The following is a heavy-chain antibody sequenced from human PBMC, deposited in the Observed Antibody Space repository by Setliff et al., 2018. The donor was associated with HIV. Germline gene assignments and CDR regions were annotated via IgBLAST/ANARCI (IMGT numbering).Heavy chain of an antibody. CDR2: ISPYNGNT. V-gene: IGHV1-18*01. CDR1: GYTFTSHT. Sequence: ASVKVSCKPSGYTFTSHTILWVRQAPGQGLEWMGWISPYNGNTNYAQKLLGRVTMTTDTSTTTAYMELRSLRSEDTAAYYCARDLGATNAFDIWGQGTMVTVSS. J-gene: IGHJ3*02. D-gene: IGHD5-12*01. CDR3: ARDLGATNAFDI.